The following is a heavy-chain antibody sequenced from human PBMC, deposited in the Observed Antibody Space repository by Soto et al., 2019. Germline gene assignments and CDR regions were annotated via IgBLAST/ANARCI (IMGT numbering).Heavy chain of an antibody. CDR3: ARTAPMDAGDKYYYDF. V-gene: IGHV1-69*13. CDR1: GGTFSTFG. J-gene: IGHJ4*02. CDR2: IIPFFGTA. Sequence: GASVKVSCKTSGGTFSTFGIRWVRQAPGQGLEWMGGIIPFFGTAEYSQKFEDRITITADESTNTVYMDLRSLTSEDTAIYYCARTAPMDAGDKYYYDFWGQGALVTVYS. D-gene: IGHD3-16*01.